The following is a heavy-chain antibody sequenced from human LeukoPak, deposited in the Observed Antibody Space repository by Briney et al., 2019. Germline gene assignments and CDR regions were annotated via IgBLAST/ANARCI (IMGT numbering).Heavy chain of an antibody. CDR3: ARLADGYTSDWSKTSFDF. CDR2: IHYGGST. Sequence: SETLSLTCTVSGGSVSSNSYYWGWIRQPPGKGLEWIVCIHYGGSTIHNPSLRSRVTVSVDTSKNQISLKLSSVTAADTAVYYCARLADGYTSDWSKTSFDFWGRGTLVTVSS. CDR1: GGSVSSNSYY. D-gene: IGHD6-19*01. J-gene: IGHJ4*01. V-gene: IGHV4-39*01.